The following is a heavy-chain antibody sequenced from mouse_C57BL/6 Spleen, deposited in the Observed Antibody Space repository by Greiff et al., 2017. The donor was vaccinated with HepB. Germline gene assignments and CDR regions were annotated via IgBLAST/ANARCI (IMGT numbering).Heavy chain of an antibody. CDR2: ISDGGSYT. V-gene: IGHV5-4*03. J-gene: IGHJ2*01. CDR1: GFTFSSYA. CDR3: ARGGDYLDY. D-gene: IGHD2-13*01. Sequence: EVKLVESGGGLVKPGGSLKLSCAASGFTFSSYAMSWVRQTPEKRLEWVATISDGGSYTYYPDNVKGRFTISRDNAKNNLYLQMSHLKSEDTAMYYCARGGDYLDYWGQGTTLTVSS.